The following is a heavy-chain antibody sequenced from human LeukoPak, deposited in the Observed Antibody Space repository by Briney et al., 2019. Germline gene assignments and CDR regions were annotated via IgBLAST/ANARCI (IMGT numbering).Heavy chain of an antibody. CDR1: GFTFSSYA. CDR2: ISGSGGST. Sequence: GGSLRLSCAASGFTFSSYAMSWVRQAPGKGLEWVSAISGSGGSTYYADSVKGRFTISRDNSKNTLYLQMNSLRAEDTAVYYCAREPYYDSSGYLPSDAFDIWGQGTMVTVSS. V-gene: IGHV3-23*01. CDR3: AREPYYDSSGYLPSDAFDI. J-gene: IGHJ3*02. D-gene: IGHD3-22*01.